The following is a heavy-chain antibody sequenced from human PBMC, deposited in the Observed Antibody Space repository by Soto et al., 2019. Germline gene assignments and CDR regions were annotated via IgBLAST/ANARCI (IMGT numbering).Heavy chain of an antibody. CDR2: MSGSTGIT. J-gene: IGHJ4*02. CDR3: AKGYCSTTDCSFDY. Sequence: SLRLSCVASGFTFSNFAMNWVRQAPGKGLEWVSVMSGSTGITYYADSAKGRFTISRDNSKNTVYLQMNSLRAEDTALYYCAKGYCSTTDCSFDYWGQGTLVTVS. D-gene: IGHD2-2*01. V-gene: IGHV3-23*01. CDR1: GFTFSNFA.